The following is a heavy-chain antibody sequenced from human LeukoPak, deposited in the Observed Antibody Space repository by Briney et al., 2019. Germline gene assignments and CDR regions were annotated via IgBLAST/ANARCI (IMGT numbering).Heavy chain of an antibody. V-gene: IGHV4-30-4*01. Sequence: SSETLSLTCAVYGGSFSGYYWSWIRQPPGKGLEWIGYIYYSGSTYYNPSLKSRVTISVDTSKNQFSLKLSSVTAADTAVYYCAREIVGATRPYYWYFDLWGRGTLVTVSS. CDR1: GGSFSGYY. CDR2: IYYSGST. J-gene: IGHJ2*01. D-gene: IGHD1-26*01. CDR3: AREIVGATRPYYWYFDL.